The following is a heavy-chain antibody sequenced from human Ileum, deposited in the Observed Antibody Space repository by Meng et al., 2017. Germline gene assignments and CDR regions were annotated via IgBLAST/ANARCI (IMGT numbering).Heavy chain of an antibody. CDR2: IYYSGTI. J-gene: IGHJ5*02. CDR1: GVSISRGFYH. V-gene: IGHV4-31*03. D-gene: IGHD3-10*01. CDR3: ARDRFSSGSSNWFDP. Sequence: QVPLPEAGPGLVKPSQSLSLTCTVSGVSISRGFYHWNWIRQHPGKGLEWIGSIYYSGTIYYNPSLKSRVTISLDTSKNQFSLNLSSVTAADTAVYYCARDRFSSGSSNWFDPWGQGTLVTVSS.